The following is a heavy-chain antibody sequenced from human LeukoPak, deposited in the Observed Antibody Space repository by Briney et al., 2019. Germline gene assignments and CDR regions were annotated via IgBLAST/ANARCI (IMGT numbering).Heavy chain of an antibody. V-gene: IGHV3-30-3*01. D-gene: IGHD3-22*01. J-gene: IGHJ4*02. Sequence: GGSLRLSCAAPGFTFSSYAMHWVRQAPGKGLEWVAVISYDGSNKYYADSVKGRFTISRDNSKNTLYLQMNSLRAEDTAVYYCARERDYYDGSGHFDYWGQGTLVTVSS. CDR3: ARERDYYDGSGHFDY. CDR1: GFTFSSYA. CDR2: ISYDGSNK.